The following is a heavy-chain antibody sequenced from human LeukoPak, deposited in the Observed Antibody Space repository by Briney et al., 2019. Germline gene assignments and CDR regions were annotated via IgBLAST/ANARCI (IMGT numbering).Heavy chain of an antibody. Sequence: GASVKVSCKASGYTFTSYGISWVRQAPGQGLEWMGWISAYNGNTNYAQKLQGRVTMTTDTSTSTAYMELRSLRSDDTAVYYCARNRGIDCSSTSCYPHYYYYYGMDVWGQGTTVTVSS. V-gene: IGHV1-18*01. CDR2: ISAYNGNT. J-gene: IGHJ6*02. CDR1: GYTFTSYG. D-gene: IGHD2-2*01. CDR3: ARNRGIDCSSTSCYPHYYYYYGMDV.